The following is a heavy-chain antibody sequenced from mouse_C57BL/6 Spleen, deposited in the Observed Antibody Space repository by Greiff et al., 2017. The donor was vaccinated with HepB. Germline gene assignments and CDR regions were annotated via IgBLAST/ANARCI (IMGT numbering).Heavy chain of an antibody. J-gene: IGHJ1*03. CDR2: ISSGSSTI. CDR1: GFTFSDYG. V-gene: IGHV5-17*01. D-gene: IGHD1-1*01. CDR3: GTVVDWYFDV. Sequence: EVKLVESGGGLVKPGGSLKLSCAASGFTFSDYGMHWVRQAPEKGLEWVAYISSGSSTIYYADTVKGRFTISRDNAKNTLFLQMTSLRSEDTAMYYCGTVVDWYFDVWGTGTTVTVSS.